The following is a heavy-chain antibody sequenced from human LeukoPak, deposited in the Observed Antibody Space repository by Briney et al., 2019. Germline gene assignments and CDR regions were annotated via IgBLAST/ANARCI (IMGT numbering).Heavy chain of an antibody. V-gene: IGHV3-23*01. Sequence: GGSLRLSCAASGFTFSSYAMSWVRQAPGKGLEWVSVISGSGGNTHYTDPVKGRFAISRDNSKNTLYLQMNSLRAEDTAVYYCAKDPNGDYIGTFDIWGQGTMVTVSS. CDR1: GFTFSSYA. CDR3: AKDPNGDYIGTFDI. J-gene: IGHJ3*02. D-gene: IGHD4-17*01. CDR2: ISGSGGNT.